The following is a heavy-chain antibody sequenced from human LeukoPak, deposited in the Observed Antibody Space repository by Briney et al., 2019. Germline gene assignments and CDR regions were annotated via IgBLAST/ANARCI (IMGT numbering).Heavy chain of an antibody. Sequence: ASVKVSCKASGYTFTSYGISWVRQAPGQGLEWMGWISPYNGDTDCAQKLQGRVTMTTDTSTSTAYMELRSLRSDDTAVYYCARVLPKYCSSTGCSAFDYWGQGTLVTVSS. J-gene: IGHJ4*02. CDR3: ARVLPKYCSSTGCSAFDY. CDR2: ISPYNGDT. D-gene: IGHD2-2*01. V-gene: IGHV1-18*01. CDR1: GYTFTSYG.